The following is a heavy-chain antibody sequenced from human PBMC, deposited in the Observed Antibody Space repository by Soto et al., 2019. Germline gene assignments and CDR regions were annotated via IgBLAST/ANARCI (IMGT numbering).Heavy chain of an antibody. CDR2: ICGNGSNT. J-gene: IGHJ5*02. D-gene: IGHD6-19*01. CDR3: ARVGLEAGA. CDR1: GFTFSSYA. Sequence: PGGSLRLSCAASGFTFSSYAMSWVRQAPGKGLEWVAAICGNGSNTYYADPVKGRFTISRDNSKNTLYLQMNSLRAEDTAVYYCARVGLEAGAWGQGTLVTVSS. V-gene: IGHV3-23*01.